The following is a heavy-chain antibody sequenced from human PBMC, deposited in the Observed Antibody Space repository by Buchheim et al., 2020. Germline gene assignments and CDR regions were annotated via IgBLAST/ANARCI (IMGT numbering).Heavy chain of an antibody. V-gene: IGHV3-23*01. J-gene: IGHJ4*02. Sequence: EVQVLESGGGLVQPGGSLRLACAASGFTFSSYAMSWVRQAPGKGLEWVAAISGNAVSTYYAESVKGRFTISRDNYKNTLYLQMNSLRAEDTAVYYCAKDGSTWDDVWTGYYIHDYWGQGTL. CDR1: GFTFSSYA. CDR3: AKDGSTWDDVWTGYYIHDY. D-gene: IGHD3/OR15-3a*01. CDR2: ISGNAVST.